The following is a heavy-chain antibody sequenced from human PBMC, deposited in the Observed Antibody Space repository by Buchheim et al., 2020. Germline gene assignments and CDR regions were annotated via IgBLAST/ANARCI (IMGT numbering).Heavy chain of an antibody. CDR2: IGSGGNT. D-gene: IGHD5-12*01. CDR3: AKGGPSSLYYFDY. CDR1: GFTISSYA. Sequence: EVQLLESGGGLVQPGGSLSLSCAASGFTISSYAMRWVRQAPGKGLEWVSTIGSGGNTYYADSVKGRFTISRDNSKNTLSGQMHSLRAEDTAVYYCAKGGPSSLYYFDYWGQGTL. V-gene: IGHV3-23*01. J-gene: IGHJ4*02.